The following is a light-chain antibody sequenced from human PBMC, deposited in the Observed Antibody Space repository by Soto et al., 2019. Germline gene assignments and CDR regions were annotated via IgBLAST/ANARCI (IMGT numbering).Light chain of an antibody. J-gene: IGKJ3*01. CDR3: QQYGSSRFT. CDR2: GAS. Sequence: GERATLSCRASQSISSSYLAWYQQKPGQAPGLLVYGASSRATGIPDRFSGSGSGTDFTLTISRLEPEDFAVYYCQQYGSSRFTFGPGTKVDIK. V-gene: IGKV3-20*01. CDR1: QSISSSY.